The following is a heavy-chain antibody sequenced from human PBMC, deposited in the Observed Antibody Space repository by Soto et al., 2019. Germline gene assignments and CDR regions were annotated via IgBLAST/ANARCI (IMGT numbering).Heavy chain of an antibody. CDR3: ACLPMPRGPWDF. V-gene: IGHV3-74*03. CDR1: GFTFSSSW. D-gene: IGHD3-10*01. Sequence: EVQLVESGGGLVQPGESLRLSCAASGFTFSSSWMHWVRQAPGKGLVWVSRINSDGSTTQYADSVSGRFTISRDNAKNTLFLEVNSLTIEDPAVYFCACLPMPRGPWDFWGQGTLVTVSS. CDR2: INSDGSTT. J-gene: IGHJ4*02.